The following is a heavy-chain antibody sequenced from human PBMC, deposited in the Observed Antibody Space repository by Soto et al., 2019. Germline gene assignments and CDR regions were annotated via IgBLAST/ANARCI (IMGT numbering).Heavy chain of an antibody. CDR2: IDPSDSYT. J-gene: IGHJ4*02. Sequence: LGESLKISCKGSGYSFTSYWISWVRQMPGKGLEWMGRIDPSDSYTNYSPSLQGHVTISADKSISTAYLQWSSLKASDTAMYYCASTMGDGYNYFLDYWGQGTLVTVSS. CDR3: ASTMGDGYNYFLDY. V-gene: IGHV5-10-1*01. CDR1: GYSFTSYW. D-gene: IGHD2-21*01.